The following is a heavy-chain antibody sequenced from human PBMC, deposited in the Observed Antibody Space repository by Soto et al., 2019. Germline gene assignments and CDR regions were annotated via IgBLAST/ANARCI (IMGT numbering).Heavy chain of an antibody. V-gene: IGHV3-7*01. Sequence: PGGSLRLSCAASGFTFSNYWMSWVRQAPGKGLEWVANIKQDGSEEYYAGSVKGRFTISRDNSKNTLYLQMNSLRAEDTAVYYCARASRNYYDSSGYLYYFDYWGQGTLVTVSS. J-gene: IGHJ4*02. CDR2: IKQDGSEE. D-gene: IGHD3-22*01. CDR3: ARASRNYYDSSGYLYYFDY. CDR1: GFTFSNYW.